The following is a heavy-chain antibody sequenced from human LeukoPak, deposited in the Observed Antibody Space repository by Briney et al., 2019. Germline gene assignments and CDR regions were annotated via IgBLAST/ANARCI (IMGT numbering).Heavy chain of an antibody. CDR1: GYSISSGYY. V-gene: IGHV4-38-2*01. Sequence: SETLSLTCAVSGYSISSGYYWGWIRPPPGKGLEWIGRIYHSGSTYYNPSLKSRVTISVDTSKNQFSLKLSSVTAADTAVYYCAKHAPKEGWCSSTSCYTQAFDIWGQGTMVTVSS. J-gene: IGHJ3*02. CDR2: IYHSGST. CDR3: AKHAPKEGWCSSTSCYTQAFDI. D-gene: IGHD2-2*02.